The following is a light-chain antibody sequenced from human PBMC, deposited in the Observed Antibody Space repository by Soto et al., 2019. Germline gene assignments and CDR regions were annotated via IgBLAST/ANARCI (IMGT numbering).Light chain of an antibody. J-gene: IGKJ5*01. CDR3: QQYGYSPIT. Sequence: IVLTQSPGPISLSPGERATSSCGASQSVSSSHLAWYQHKPGKAPRLLIYAASSRATGSPDRFSGGGSGTDFTLTISRLEPEDFAVYYCQQYGYSPITFGQGTRLEIK. V-gene: IGKV3-20*01. CDR1: QSVSSSH. CDR2: AAS.